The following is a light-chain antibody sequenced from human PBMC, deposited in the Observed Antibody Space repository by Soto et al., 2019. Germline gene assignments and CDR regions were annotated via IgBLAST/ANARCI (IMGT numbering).Light chain of an antibody. J-gene: IGLJ2*01. CDR1: ISDIGGYNF. CDR3: AVWDDSLSGMI. V-gene: IGLV2-14*01. Sequence: QSALTQPASVSGSPGQSITISCTGTISDIGGYNFISWYQHHPGKAPKLVIYDVNNRPSGISYRFSGSKSGTSASLAISGLQSEDEAHYYCAVWDDSLSGMIFGGGTKLTVL. CDR2: DVN.